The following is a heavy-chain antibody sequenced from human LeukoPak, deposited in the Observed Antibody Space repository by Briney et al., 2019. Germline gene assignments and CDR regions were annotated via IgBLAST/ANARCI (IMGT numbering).Heavy chain of an antibody. D-gene: IGHD3-16*01. CDR2: IYTNGTT. CDR3: ARRGDI. CDR1: GGSISSYPYY. J-gene: IGHJ3*02. V-gene: IGHV4-61*02. Sequence: SQTLSLTCTVSGGSISSYPYYWNRIRQPAGKGLEWIGRIYTNGTTNYNPSLQSRVTISIDTSKNQFSLKLSSVTAADTAVYYCARRGDIWGQGTMVTVSS.